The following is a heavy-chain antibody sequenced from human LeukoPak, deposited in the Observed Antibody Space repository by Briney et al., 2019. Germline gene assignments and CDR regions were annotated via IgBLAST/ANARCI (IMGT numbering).Heavy chain of an antibody. Sequence: SVKVSCKASGGTFSSYAISWVRQAPGQGLEWMGGIIPIFGTANYAQKFQGRVTITADESTSTAYMELSSLRSEDTAVYYCARGPDMVVTAITYYYYGMDVWGQGTTVTVSS. CDR3: ARGPDMVVTAITYYYYGMDV. CDR2: IIPIFGTA. V-gene: IGHV1-69*13. CDR1: GGTFSSYA. J-gene: IGHJ6*02. D-gene: IGHD2-21*02.